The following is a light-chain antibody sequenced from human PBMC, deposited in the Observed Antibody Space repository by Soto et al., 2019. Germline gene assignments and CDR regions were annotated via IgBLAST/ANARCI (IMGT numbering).Light chain of an antibody. CDR3: CSYAGSYTMV. CDR2: DVS. J-gene: IGLJ3*02. CDR1: SSDVGAYNY. Sequence: QSALTQPRSVSGSPEQSVTISCTGTSSDVGAYNYVSWYQQHPGKVPKLMIYDVSRRPSGVPDRFSGSKSGNTAFLTISGIKYEDEAFYYCCSYAGSYTMVFGGGTKLTVL. V-gene: IGLV2-11*01.